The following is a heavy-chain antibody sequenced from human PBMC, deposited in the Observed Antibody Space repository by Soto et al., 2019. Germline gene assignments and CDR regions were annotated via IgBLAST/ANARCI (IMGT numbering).Heavy chain of an antibody. Sequence: SETLSLTCTVSGGSISSYYWSWIRQPPGKGLEWIGYIYYSGSTNYNPSLKSRVTISVDTSKNQFSLKLSSVTAADTAVFYCARRYGSCFVDWGPGILVTVFS. CDR1: GGSISSYY. V-gene: IGHV4-59*08. D-gene: IGHD5-18*01. CDR2: IYYSGST. J-gene: IGHJ4*02. CDR3: ARRYGSCFVD.